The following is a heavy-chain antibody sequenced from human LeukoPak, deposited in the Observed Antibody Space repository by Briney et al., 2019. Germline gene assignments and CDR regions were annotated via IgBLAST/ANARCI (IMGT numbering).Heavy chain of an antibody. V-gene: IGHV1-2*02. D-gene: IGHD1-26*01. CDR1: GYTFTSYY. Sequence: ASVKVSCKASGYTFTSYYMHWVRQAPGQGLEWMGWTSPKSGDTKYAQRFQGRVTMTRDTSITTAYMELSDLRSDDTAVFYCARVLDRWELHPFDYWGQGTLVTVSS. CDR3: ARVLDRWELHPFDY. J-gene: IGHJ4*02. CDR2: TSPKSGDT.